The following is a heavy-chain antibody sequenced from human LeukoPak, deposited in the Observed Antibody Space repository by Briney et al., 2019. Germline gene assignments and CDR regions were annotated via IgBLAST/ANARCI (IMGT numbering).Heavy chain of an antibody. CDR1: GFTFSSYA. CDR2: ISYDGSNK. Sequence: GRSLRLSCAASGFTFSSYAMHWVRQALGKGLEWVAVISYDGSNKYYADSVKGRFTISRDNSKNTLYLQTNSLRAEDTAVYYCARNYYDSSGYYFDYWGQGTLVTVSS. V-gene: IGHV3-30-3*01. CDR3: ARNYYDSSGYYFDY. D-gene: IGHD3-22*01. J-gene: IGHJ4*02.